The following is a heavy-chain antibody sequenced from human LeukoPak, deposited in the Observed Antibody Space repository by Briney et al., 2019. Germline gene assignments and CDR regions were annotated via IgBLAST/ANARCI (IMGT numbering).Heavy chain of an antibody. CDR1: AGSIISDY. D-gene: IGHD1-14*01. J-gene: IGHJ3*02. CDR3: ARYNSLNAFDI. CDR2: MYYSGST. V-gene: IGHV4-59*08. Sequence: PETLSLTCILSAGSIISDYWSWIRQPPGKGLGWIGYMYYSGSTKYNPSLKSRVTISVDTSNIQFSLRLSSVSAADTAVYYCARYNSLNAFDIWGQGTTVTVSS.